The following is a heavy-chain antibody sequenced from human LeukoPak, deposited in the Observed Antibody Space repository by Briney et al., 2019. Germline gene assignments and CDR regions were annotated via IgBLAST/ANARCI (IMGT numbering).Heavy chain of an antibody. Sequence: GGSLRLSCAASGFTFDEYAMHWVRQAPGKSLEWVSLINWDGGWTFYADSVKGRFTISRDNSKNSLFLQLSSLRAEDTALYYCVKSSTASSGYYDWWGQGTPVTVSS. CDR1: GFTFDEYA. CDR3: VKSSTASSGYYDW. D-gene: IGHD3-22*01. V-gene: IGHV3-43D*03. J-gene: IGHJ4*02. CDR2: INWDGGWT.